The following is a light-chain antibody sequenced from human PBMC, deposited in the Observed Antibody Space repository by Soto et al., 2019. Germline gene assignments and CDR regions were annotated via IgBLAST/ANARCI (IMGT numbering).Light chain of an antibody. CDR2: GST. Sequence: DIQMTQSPSSLSASVVDRVTISCRASQTIRFFLNWYQQKPGKAPNLLVYGSTSLESGVPSRFSASGSGTDFTLFICSLQPEDVATYYCQLTYTNPWTFGPGTEV. CDR3: QLTYTNPWT. V-gene: IGKV1-39*01. J-gene: IGKJ1*01. CDR1: QTIRFF.